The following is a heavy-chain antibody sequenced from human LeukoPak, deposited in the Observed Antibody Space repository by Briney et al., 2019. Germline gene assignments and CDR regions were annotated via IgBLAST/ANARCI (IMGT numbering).Heavy chain of an antibody. CDR3: ASFQRTSIAVAGTDAFDI. D-gene: IGHD6-19*01. CDR2: IYYSGST. Sequence: SETLSLTCAVSGGSISSGGYSWSWIRQPPGKGLEWIGYIYYSGSTNYNPSLKSRVTISVDTSKNQFSLKLSSVTAADTAVYYCASFQRTSIAVAGTDAFDIWGQGTMVTVSS. V-gene: IGHV4-61*08. CDR1: GGSISSGGYS. J-gene: IGHJ3*02.